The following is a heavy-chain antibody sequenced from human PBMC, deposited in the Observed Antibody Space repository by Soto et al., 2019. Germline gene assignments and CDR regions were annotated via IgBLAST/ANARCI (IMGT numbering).Heavy chain of an antibody. CDR3: ASGDCGGDCYPFDY. CDR1: GGSISSSSYY. V-gene: IGHV4-39*01. CDR2: IYYSGST. D-gene: IGHD2-21*02. Sequence: QLQLQESGPGLVKPSETLSLPCTVSGGSISSSSYYWGWIRQPPGKGLEWIGSIYYSGSTYYNPSLKSPVTMSVDTCKNQFSLELRSVTAADTAVYYCASGDCGGDCYPFDYWGQGTLVTVSS. J-gene: IGHJ4*02.